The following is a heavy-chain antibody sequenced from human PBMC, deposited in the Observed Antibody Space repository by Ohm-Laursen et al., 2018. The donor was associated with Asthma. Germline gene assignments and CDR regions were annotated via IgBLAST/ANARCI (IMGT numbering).Heavy chain of an antibody. Sequence: SLRLSCAATGYSFSLYSIHWVRQAPGKGLEWVASISTASTFIYYGDSVRGRFTTTRDNAKNLVYLQMDSLRAEDTALYYCATPYDILTGYTDSPLFYGMDVWGQGTTVTVSS. V-gene: IGHV3-21*04. D-gene: IGHD3-9*01. CDR1: GYSFSLYS. CDR2: ISTASTFI. CDR3: ATPYDILTGYTDSPLFYGMDV. J-gene: IGHJ6*02.